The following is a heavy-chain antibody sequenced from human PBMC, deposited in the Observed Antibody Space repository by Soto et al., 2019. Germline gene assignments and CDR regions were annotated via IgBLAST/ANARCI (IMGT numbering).Heavy chain of an antibody. CDR1: GFTFDDYA. CDR2: ISWNSGSI. CDR3: AKDTSSGPDYSYMHV. V-gene: IGHV3-9*01. D-gene: IGHD7-27*01. J-gene: IGHJ6*03. Sequence: EVQLVESGGGLAQPGRSLRLTWAASGFTFDDYAMHWVRQAPGKGLEWVSGISWNSGSIGYVDSVKGRFTISRDNAKNSLYLQMTRLRAEDTALYYCAKDTSSGPDYSYMHVWGIGTTVTASS.